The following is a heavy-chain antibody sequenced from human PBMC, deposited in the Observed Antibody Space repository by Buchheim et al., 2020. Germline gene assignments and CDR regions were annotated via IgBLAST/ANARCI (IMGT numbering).Heavy chain of an antibody. D-gene: IGHD2-2*01. CDR1: GFTFSSYA. V-gene: IGHV3-23*01. CDR3: AKVRRDIVVVPAAKGSYYFDY. Sequence: EVQLLESGGGLVQPGGSLRLSCAASGFTFSSYAMSWVRQAPGKGLEWVSAISGSGGSTYYADSVKGRFTISRDNSKNTLYLQMNSLRAEETAVYYCAKVRRDIVVVPAAKGSYYFDYWGQGTL. CDR2: ISGSGGST. J-gene: IGHJ4*02.